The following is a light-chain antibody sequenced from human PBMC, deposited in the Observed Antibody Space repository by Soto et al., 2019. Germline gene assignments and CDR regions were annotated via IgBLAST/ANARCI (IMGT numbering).Light chain of an antibody. V-gene: IGLV2-11*01. Sequence: QSALTQPRSVSGSPGQSVTISCTGTNNDVGFYNYVSWCQQQLGKAPKLLIYDVNKRPSGVPPRFSGSKSANTASLTISGLQAADEADYYCNSYAGGLVLFGGGTKVTVL. CDR3: NSYAGGLVL. CDR2: DVN. CDR1: NNDVGFYNY. J-gene: IGLJ2*01.